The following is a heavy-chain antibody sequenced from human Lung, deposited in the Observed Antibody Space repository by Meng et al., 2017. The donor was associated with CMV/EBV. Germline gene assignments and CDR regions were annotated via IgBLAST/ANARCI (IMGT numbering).Heavy chain of an antibody. CDR2: IYTTGST. Sequence: QVQLQESGPGLVKPSATLSLTCTVSGGSISSYFLSWIRQPAGKGLEWIGRIYTTGSTNYNPSLKSRITLSLDTSKNQFSLELSSVTAADTAVYYCATTDWGFSRWYFDLWGRGTRVTVSS. CDR1: GGSISSYF. CDR3: ATTDWGFSRWYFDL. J-gene: IGHJ2*01. D-gene: IGHD3-16*01. V-gene: IGHV4-4*07.